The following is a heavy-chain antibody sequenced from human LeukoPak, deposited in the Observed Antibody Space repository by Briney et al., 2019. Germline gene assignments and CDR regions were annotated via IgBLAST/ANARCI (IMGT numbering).Heavy chain of an antibody. Sequence: SQTLSLTCAISGDSVSSRSASWNWIRQSPSRGLEWLGRTYYRSKWYNDYAVSVKSRITINPDTSKNQFSLKLSSVTAADTAVYYCAREDQQHLVIDYWGQGTLVTVSS. D-gene: IGHD6-13*01. CDR2: TYYRSKWYN. V-gene: IGHV6-1*01. CDR3: AREDQQHLVIDY. J-gene: IGHJ4*02. CDR1: GDSVSSRSAS.